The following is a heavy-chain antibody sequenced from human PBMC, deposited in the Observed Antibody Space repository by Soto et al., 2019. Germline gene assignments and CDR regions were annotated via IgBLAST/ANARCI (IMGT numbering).Heavy chain of an antibody. Sequence: GGAPRLPCGGSGVTLCRCALSWGRQGPGKGLEWVSAISGSGGSTYYADSVKGRFTISRDNSKNTLYLQMNSLRAEDTAVYYCAKVLVGANSPSDYWGQGTLVTVSS. V-gene: IGHV3-23*01. CDR3: AKVLVGANSPSDY. CDR1: GVTLCRCA. CDR2: ISGSGGST. D-gene: IGHD1-26*01. J-gene: IGHJ4*02.